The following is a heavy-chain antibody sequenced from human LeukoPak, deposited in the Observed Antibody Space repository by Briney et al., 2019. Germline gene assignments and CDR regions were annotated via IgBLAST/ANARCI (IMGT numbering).Heavy chain of an antibody. CDR3: ARGFDTMVRGVNDY. CDR2: ISSSSSYI. Sequence: KPGGSLRLSCAASGFTFSSYAMNWVRQAPGKGLEWVSSISSSSSYIYYADSVKGRFTISRDNAKNSLYLQMNSLRAEDTAVYYCARGFDTMVRGVNDYWGQGTLVTVSS. J-gene: IGHJ4*02. V-gene: IGHV3-21*01. D-gene: IGHD3-10*01. CDR1: GFTFSSYA.